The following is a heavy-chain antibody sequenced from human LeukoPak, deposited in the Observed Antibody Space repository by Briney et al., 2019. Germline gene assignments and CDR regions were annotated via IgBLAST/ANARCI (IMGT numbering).Heavy chain of an antibody. J-gene: IGHJ4*02. Sequence: SETLSLTCTVSGGSISSYYWSWLRQPPGKGLEWIGYIYYSGSTNYNPSLKSRVTISVDTSKNQFSLKLSSVTAADTAVYYCARDGAGGYDILTGYFLNWGQGTLVTVSS. CDR1: GGSISSYY. D-gene: IGHD3-9*01. CDR3: ARDGAGGYDILTGYFLN. CDR2: IYYSGST. V-gene: IGHV4-59*01.